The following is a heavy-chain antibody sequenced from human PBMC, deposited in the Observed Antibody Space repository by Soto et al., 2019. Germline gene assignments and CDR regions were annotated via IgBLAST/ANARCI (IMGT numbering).Heavy chain of an antibody. V-gene: IGHV3-33*06. CDR2: TWSGGRGE. J-gene: IGHJ4*02. CDR3: AKDDDTSSHFSLLDF. Sequence: QVQLVESGGGVVQPGTSLRLSCAASGFTFSHYGIHWVRQAPGKGLEWVALTWSGGRGENYADSVRGRFTVSRDNSKTTVYLKMNILRVEDTAVYYCAKDDDTSSHFSLLDFRGQGTLVTVSS. CDR1: GFTFSHYG. D-gene: IGHD3-22*01.